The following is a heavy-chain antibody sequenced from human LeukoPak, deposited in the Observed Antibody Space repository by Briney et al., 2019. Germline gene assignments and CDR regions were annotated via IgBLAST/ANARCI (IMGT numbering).Heavy chain of an antibody. CDR3: ARDRQIAY. V-gene: IGHV3-7*01. CDR2: IKQDGSEK. Sequence: PGGSLRLSCAASGFTFSNYWLTWVRQAPGQGLEWVANIKQDGSEKHYVDSVKGRFTISRDNAKNSLCLQMNSLRAEDSAVYYCARDRQIAYWGQGTLVTVSS. J-gene: IGHJ4*02. CDR1: GFTFSNYW.